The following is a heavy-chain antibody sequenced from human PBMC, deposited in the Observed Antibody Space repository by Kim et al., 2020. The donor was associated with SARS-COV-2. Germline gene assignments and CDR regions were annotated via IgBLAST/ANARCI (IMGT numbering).Heavy chain of an antibody. J-gene: IGHJ4*02. D-gene: IGHD5-18*01. CDR3: ARDLESFGYRGVDY. CDR1: GYTFTSYA. V-gene: IGHV7-4-1*02. Sequence: ASVKVSCKASGYTFTSYAMNWVRQAPGQGLEWMGWINTNTGNPTYAQGFTGRFVFSLDTSVSTAYLQISSLKAEDTAVYYCARDLESFGYRGVDYWGQGTLVTVSS. CDR2: INTNTGNP.